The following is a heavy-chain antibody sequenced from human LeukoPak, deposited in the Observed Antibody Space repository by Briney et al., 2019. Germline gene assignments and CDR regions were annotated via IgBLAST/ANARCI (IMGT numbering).Heavy chain of an antibody. CDR2: IRYDGSKK. CDR3: AKDYQLPYGGFDS. Sequence: GGSLRLSCAASGFTFSTYAIHWVRQAPGKGLQWVAFIRYDGSKKIYGDSVKGRFTISRGNSKNTVYLQMNRLRAEDTAVYYCAKDYQLPYGGFDSWGQGTLVTVS. D-gene: IGHD2-2*02. CDR1: GFTFSTYA. J-gene: IGHJ4*02. V-gene: IGHV3-30*02.